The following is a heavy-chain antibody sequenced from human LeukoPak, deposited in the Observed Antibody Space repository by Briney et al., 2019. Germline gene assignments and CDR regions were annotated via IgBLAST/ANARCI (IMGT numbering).Heavy chain of an antibody. D-gene: IGHD1-26*01. Sequence: SETLSLTCAVYGGSFSDYSWNWIRQPPGKGLEWIGEITHSGSTNYNPPLKSRVTISLDKSKNQFSLKLNSVTAADTAFYYCARVGALGGHDFWGQGSLVTVSS. V-gene: IGHV4-34*01. CDR1: GGSFSDYS. J-gene: IGHJ4*02. CDR3: ARVGALGGHDF. CDR2: ITHSGST.